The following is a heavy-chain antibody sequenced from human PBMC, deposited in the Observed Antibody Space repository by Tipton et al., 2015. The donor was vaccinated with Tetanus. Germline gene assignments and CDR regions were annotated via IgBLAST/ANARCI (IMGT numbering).Heavy chain of an antibody. D-gene: IGHD4-17*01. V-gene: IGHV4-39*01. Sequence: TLSLTCTVSGGSVSNSDYYWGWIRQSPGKGLEWVGSIYYSGSTYYNPSLKSRVTISIDTSKNQFSLKLNSVTAADTAVYFCIGYDYGDYYFDYWGQGTLVTVSS. CDR2: IYYSGST. J-gene: IGHJ4*02. CDR3: IGYDYGDYYFDY. CDR1: GGSVSNSDYY.